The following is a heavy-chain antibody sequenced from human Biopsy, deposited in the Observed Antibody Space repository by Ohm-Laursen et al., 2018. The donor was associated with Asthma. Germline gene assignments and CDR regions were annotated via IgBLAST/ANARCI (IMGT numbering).Heavy chain of an antibody. CDR2: ISKDASTQ. D-gene: IGHD1-1*01. Sequence: SLRLSCAASGFSFSNFAIHWVRQAPGKGLEWVGVISKDASTQDYAYSVKGRFTMARDNSKNTLDLQMNSLREEDTAVYYCVRDGTDDAFDIWGQGTVVSVSS. J-gene: IGHJ3*02. V-gene: IGHV3-30*01. CDR1: GFSFSNFA. CDR3: VRDGTDDAFDI.